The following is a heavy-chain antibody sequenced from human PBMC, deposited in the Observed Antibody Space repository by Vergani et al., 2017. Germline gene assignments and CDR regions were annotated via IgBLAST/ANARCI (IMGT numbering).Heavy chain of an antibody. CDR2: FYYSGST. V-gene: IGHV4-39*07. Sequence: QLQLQESGPGLVKPSETLSLTCTVSGGSISSSSYYWGWIRPPPGKGLEWIGSFYYSGSTYYNPSLKSRVTISVDTSKNQFSLKLGSVTPTDTAVYYCAGVAYPPIYCSSTSCYTCAFDIWGQGTMVTVSS. J-gene: IGHJ3*02. D-gene: IGHD2-2*02. CDR1: GGSISSSSYY. CDR3: AGVAYPPIYCSSTSCYTCAFDI.